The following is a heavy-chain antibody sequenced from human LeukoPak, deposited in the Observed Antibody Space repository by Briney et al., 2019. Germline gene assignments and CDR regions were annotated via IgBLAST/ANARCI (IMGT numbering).Heavy chain of an antibody. CDR1: GGTFSSYA. CDR3: ARGGIQLEKFDY. J-gene: IGHJ4*02. Sequence: SVKVSCKASGGTFSSYAISWVRQAPGQGLEWMGGIIPIFGTANYAQKFQGRVTITADKSTSTAYMELSSLRSEDTAVYYCARGGIQLEKFDYWGQGTLVTVSS. V-gene: IGHV1-69*06. D-gene: IGHD5-18*01. CDR2: IIPIFGTA.